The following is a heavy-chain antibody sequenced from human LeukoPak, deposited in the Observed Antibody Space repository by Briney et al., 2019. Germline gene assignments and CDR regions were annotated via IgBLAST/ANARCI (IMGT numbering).Heavy chain of an antibody. D-gene: IGHD3-10*01. CDR1: GGSFSGYY. Sequence: SETLSLTCAVYGGSFSGYYWSWIRQPPGKGLEWIGEINHSGSTNYNPSLLSRVTISVDASKNQFSLKLSSVTAADTAVYYCANKDYYGSGSYYNRWGQGFLVTVSS. V-gene: IGHV4-34*01. CDR2: INHSGST. CDR3: ANKDYYGSGSYYNR. J-gene: IGHJ4*02.